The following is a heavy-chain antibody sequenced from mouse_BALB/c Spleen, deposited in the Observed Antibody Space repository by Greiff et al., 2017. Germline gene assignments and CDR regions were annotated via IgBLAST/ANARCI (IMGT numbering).Heavy chain of an antibody. V-gene: IGHV2-9*02. CDR3: AREGNYYGLPYFDY. CDR2: IWAGGST. J-gene: IGHJ2*01. Sequence: VKLQESGPGLVAPSQSLSITCTVSGFSLTSYGVHWVRQPPGKGLEWLGVIWAGGSTNYNSALMSRLSISKDNSKSQVFLKMNSLQTDDTAMYYCAREGNYYGLPYFDYWGQGTTLTVSS. CDR1: GFSLTSYG. D-gene: IGHD1-1*01.